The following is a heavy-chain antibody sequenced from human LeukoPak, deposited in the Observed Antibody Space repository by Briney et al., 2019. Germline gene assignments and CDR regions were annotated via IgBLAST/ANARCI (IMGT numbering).Heavy chain of an antibody. Sequence: PGGSLRLSCAASEFSFSSYAMNWVRQAPGKGLEWVSFISGSGDDTHYADSVKGLFTISRNNSKNTMYLQMNRLRAEDTAVYYCEKSRGESRGASNYWGQGTLVTVSS. J-gene: IGHJ4*02. CDR3: EKSRGESRGASNY. D-gene: IGHD1-26*01. CDR2: ISGSGDDT. V-gene: IGHV3-23*01. CDR1: EFSFSSYA.